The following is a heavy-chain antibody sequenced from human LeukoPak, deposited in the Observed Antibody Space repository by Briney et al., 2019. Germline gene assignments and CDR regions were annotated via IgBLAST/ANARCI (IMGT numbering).Heavy chain of an antibody. D-gene: IGHD5-18*01. CDR2: IYTSGST. CDR3: ARLGGGYSYGYYLDY. V-gene: IGHV4-4*07. Sequence: PSETLSLTCTVSGGSISSYYWSWIRQPAGKGLEWIGRIYTSGSTNYNPSLKSRVTISVDKSKNQFSLKLSSVTAADTAVYYCARLGGGYSYGYYLDYWGQGTLVTVSS. J-gene: IGHJ4*02. CDR1: GGSISSYY.